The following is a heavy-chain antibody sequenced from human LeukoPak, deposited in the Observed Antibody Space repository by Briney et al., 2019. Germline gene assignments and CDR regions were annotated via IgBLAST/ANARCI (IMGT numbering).Heavy chain of an antibody. CDR3: AREEPVAGTKNHYYGMDV. D-gene: IGHD6-19*01. CDR2: IIPIFGTA. J-gene: IGHJ6*02. Sequence: SVKVSCKASGGTFSSYAISWVRQAPGQGLEWMGGIIPIFGTANYAQKFQGRVTITADESTSTAYMELSSLRSEDTAVYYCAREEPVAGTKNHYYGMDVWGQGTTVTVSS. V-gene: IGHV1-69*13. CDR1: GGTFSSYA.